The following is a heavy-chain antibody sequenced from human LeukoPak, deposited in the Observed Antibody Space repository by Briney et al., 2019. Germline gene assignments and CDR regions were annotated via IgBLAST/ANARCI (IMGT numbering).Heavy chain of an antibody. D-gene: IGHD3-22*01. J-gene: IGHJ1*01. CDR3: AKDGNYYDSSGSLGYFQH. V-gene: IGHV3-33*06. Sequence: GSPRLSCAASGFTFSSYGMHWVRQAPGKGLEWVAVIWYDGSNKYYADSVKGRFTISRDNSKNTLYLQMNSLRAEDTAVYYCAKDGNYYDSSGSLGYFQHWGQGTLVTVSS. CDR1: GFTFSSYG. CDR2: IWYDGSNK.